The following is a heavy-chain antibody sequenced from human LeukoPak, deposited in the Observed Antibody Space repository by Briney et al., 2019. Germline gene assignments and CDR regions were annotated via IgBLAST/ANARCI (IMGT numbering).Heavy chain of an antibody. D-gene: IGHD3-10*01. CDR3: ARVGDGSGSYYKLHYYYYMDV. CDR2: IIPIFGTA. CDR1: GGTFSSYA. J-gene: IGHJ6*03. Sequence: ASVKVSCKASGGTFSSYAISWVRQAPGQGLEWMGGIIPIFGTANYAQKFQGRVTITADESTSTAYMELSSLRFEDTAVYYCARVGDGSGSYYKLHYYYYMDVWGKGTTVTISS. V-gene: IGHV1-69*13.